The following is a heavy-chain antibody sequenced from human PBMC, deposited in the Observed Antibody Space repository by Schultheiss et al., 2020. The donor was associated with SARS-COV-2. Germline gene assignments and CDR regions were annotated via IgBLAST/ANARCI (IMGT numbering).Heavy chain of an antibody. J-gene: IGHJ4*02. D-gene: IGHD1-26*01. CDR1: GGSISSGGYS. V-gene: IGHV4-30-2*01. CDR3: ARRLVGATAIFDY. CDR2: IYSSGTS. Sequence: SETLSLTCAVSGGSISSGGYSWSWIRQPPGKGLEWIGYIYSSGTSYYNPSLKSRVTISVDTSKNQFSLKLSSVTAADTAVYYCARRLVGATAIFDYWGQGTLVTVSS.